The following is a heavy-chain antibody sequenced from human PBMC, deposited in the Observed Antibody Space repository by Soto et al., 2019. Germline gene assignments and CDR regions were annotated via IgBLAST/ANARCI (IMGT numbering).Heavy chain of an antibody. V-gene: IGHV3-53*01. Sequence: EVQLVESGGGLIQPGGSLRLSCAASGFTVSSNYMSWVRQAPGKVLEWVSVIYSGGSTYYAASVKGGLTTSRDNSKNTRYLQRDGLRAEYSSAYQCARDRYPFDYWGQGTLVTVSS. CDR3: ARDRYPFDY. J-gene: IGHJ4*02. CDR1: GFTVSSNY. D-gene: IGHD1-26*01. CDR2: IYSGGST.